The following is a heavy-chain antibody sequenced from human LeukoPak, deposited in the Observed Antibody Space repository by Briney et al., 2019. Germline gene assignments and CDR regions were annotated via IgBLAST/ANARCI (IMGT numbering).Heavy chain of an antibody. D-gene: IGHD2-2*01. J-gene: IGHJ6*02. CDR3: ARDPSSRCSSTSCPYYYYYGMDV. V-gene: IGHV3-21*01. CDR1: GFTFSSYS. Sequence: GGSLRLSCAASGFTFSSYSMNWVRQAPGKGLEWASSISSSSSYIYYADSVKGRFTISRDNAKNSLYLQMNSLRAEDTAVYYCARDPSSRCSSTSCPYYYYYGMDVWGQGTTVTVSS. CDR2: ISSSSSYI.